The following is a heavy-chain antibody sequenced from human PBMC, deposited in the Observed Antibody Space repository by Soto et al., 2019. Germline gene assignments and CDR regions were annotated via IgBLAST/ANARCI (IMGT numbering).Heavy chain of an antibody. CDR2: INADGTKT. D-gene: IGHD3-3*02. V-gene: IGHV3-74*01. CDR1: GFTFSTYW. Sequence: EVHLVESGGGLVQPGGSLRLSCAASGFTFSTYWMHWVRQAPGKGLVWVSRINADGTKTTYADSVKGRFTISRDNAKNTLYLQMNSLRAEDTAVYFCATVATHSYNWVDPWGQGTLVTISS. J-gene: IGHJ5*02. CDR3: ATVATHSYNWVDP.